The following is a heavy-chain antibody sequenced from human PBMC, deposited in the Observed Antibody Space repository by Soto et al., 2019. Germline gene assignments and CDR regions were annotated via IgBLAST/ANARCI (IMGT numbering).Heavy chain of an antibody. D-gene: IGHD3-10*01. Sequence: PGGSPRLSCAASGFTFSSYAMSWVRQAPGKGLEWVSAISGSGGSTYYADSVKGRFTISRDNSKNTLYLQMNSLRAEDTAVYYWAKPSGSGSYEPLDYWGQGTLVTVS. J-gene: IGHJ4*02. CDR2: ISGSGGST. CDR1: GFTFSSYA. V-gene: IGHV3-23*01. CDR3: AKPSGSGSYEPLDY.